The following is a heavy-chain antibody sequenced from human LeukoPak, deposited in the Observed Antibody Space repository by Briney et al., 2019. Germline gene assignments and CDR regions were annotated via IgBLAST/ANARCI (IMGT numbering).Heavy chain of an antibody. Sequence: GGSLRLSCAASGFTVSSNYMSWVRQAPGKGLEWFSVIYSGGSTYYADSVKGRFTISRDNSKNTLYLQMNSLRAEDTAVYYCASEFRGDSFDYWGQGTLVTVSS. CDR3: ASEFRGDSFDY. V-gene: IGHV3-66*01. J-gene: IGHJ4*02. CDR1: GFTVSSNY. CDR2: IYSGGST. D-gene: IGHD3-16*01.